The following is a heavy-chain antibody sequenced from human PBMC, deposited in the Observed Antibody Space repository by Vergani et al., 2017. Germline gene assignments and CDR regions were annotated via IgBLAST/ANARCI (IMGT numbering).Heavy chain of an antibody. V-gene: IGHV3-23*04. D-gene: IGHD6-13*01. Sequence: VQLVESGGGVVQPGRSLRLSCAASGFTFSSYAMSWVRQAPGKGLEWVSAISGSGGSTYYADSVKGRFTISRDNSKNTLYLQMNSLRAEDTAVYYCAKDGASSSWLDYWGQGTLVTVSS. CDR1: GFTFSSYA. CDR3: AKDGASSSWLDY. CDR2: ISGSGGST. J-gene: IGHJ4*02.